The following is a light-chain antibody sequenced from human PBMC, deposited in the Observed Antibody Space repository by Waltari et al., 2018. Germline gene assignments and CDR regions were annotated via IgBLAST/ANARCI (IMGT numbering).Light chain of an antibody. V-gene: IGKV1-39*01. CDR3: QQSFNTPRT. CDR2: TTS. CDR1: QIITRY. J-gene: IGKJ2*01. Sequence: DIQMTQSPSSLSASVGDRFTTTCRASQIITRYLNWYQQKPGKAPKLLIYTTSTLQSDIPSRFSGSGSGTDFTLTICSLQPEDFATYYCQQSFNTPRTFGQGTKLEIK.